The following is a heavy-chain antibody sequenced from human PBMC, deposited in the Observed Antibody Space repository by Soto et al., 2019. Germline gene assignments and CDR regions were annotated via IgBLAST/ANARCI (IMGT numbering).Heavy chain of an antibody. Sequence: QVQLQESGPGLVKPSETLSLTCTVSGGSISSYYWSWIWQPPGKGLGWIGYIYYSGSTNYNPSLKSRVTISVDTSKNQFSLKLSSVTAADTAVYYCARGRGGLDYWGQGTLVTVSS. CDR2: IYYSGST. J-gene: IGHJ4*02. CDR1: GGSISSYY. V-gene: IGHV4-59*01. CDR3: ARGRGGLDY.